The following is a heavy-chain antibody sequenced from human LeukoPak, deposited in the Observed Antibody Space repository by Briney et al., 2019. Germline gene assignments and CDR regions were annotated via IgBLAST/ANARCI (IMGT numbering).Heavy chain of an antibody. CDR2: ITPMFGTA. Sequence: VASLNLSCTVSGGSLTTYAISWVRQAPGQGLVWMGVITPMFGTANYAEKFQCRVTMTADESTSTVYMEMTNLRSEDTAVYYCTVPPSGYYWGFDYWGQGSLVTVSS. V-gene: IGHV1-69*01. J-gene: IGHJ4*02. CDR3: TVPPSGYYWGFDY. D-gene: IGHD5-12*01. CDR1: GGSLTTYA.